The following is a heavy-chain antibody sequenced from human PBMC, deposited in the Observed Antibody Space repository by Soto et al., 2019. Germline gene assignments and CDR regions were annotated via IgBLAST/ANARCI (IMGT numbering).Heavy chain of an antibody. Sequence: GSLRLSCAASGFTFSSYAMHWVRQAPGKGLEWVAVISYDGSNKYYADSVKGRFTISRDNSKNTLYLQMNSLRAEDTAVYYCDRRGTNYFGELLYGYGMDVWGQGTTVTVSS. D-gene: IGHD3-10*01. CDR2: ISYDGSNK. V-gene: IGHV3-30-3*01. CDR1: GFTFSSYA. CDR3: DRRGTNYFGELLYGYGMDV. J-gene: IGHJ6*02.